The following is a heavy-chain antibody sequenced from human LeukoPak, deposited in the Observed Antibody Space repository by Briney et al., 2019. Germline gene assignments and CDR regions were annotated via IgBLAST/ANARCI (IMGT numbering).Heavy chain of an antibody. CDR1: GGSISSSSYY. J-gene: IGHJ4*02. V-gene: IGHV4-39*01. CDR3: ARHLSPYYGSGSYGSLDY. Sequence: PSETLSLTCTVSGGSISSSSYYWGWIRQPPGKGLEWIVSIYYSGSTYYNPSLKSRVTISVDTSKNQFSLKLSSVTAADTAVYYCARHLSPYYGSGSYGSLDYWGQGTLVTVSS. CDR2: IYYSGST. D-gene: IGHD3-10*01.